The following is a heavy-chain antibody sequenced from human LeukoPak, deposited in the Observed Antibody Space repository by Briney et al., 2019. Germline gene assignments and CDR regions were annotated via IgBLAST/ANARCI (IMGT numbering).Heavy chain of an antibody. CDR3: ARNYGSGSYYGPKDY. Sequence: GGSLRLSCAASGFTFSTHGMHWVRQAPGKGLEWVAFIRYDGINKYYADSVKGRFTISRDNAKNSLYLQMNSLRAEDTALYYCARNYGSGSYYGPKDYWGQGTLVTVSS. CDR2: IRYDGINK. CDR1: GFTFSTHG. D-gene: IGHD3-10*01. J-gene: IGHJ4*02. V-gene: IGHV3-30*02.